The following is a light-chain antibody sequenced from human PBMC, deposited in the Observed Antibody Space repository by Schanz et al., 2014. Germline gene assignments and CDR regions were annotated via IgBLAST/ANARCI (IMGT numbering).Light chain of an antibody. J-gene: IGKJ1*01. CDR2: DAS. V-gene: IGKV1-33*01. CDR1: QDITNH. CDR3: QQYNSYWG. Sequence: DIQMPQSPSSLSASVGARVTITCQASQDITNHLNWYQQKPGKAPKLLIYDASNLEMGVPSRFSGSGSGTEFTLTISSLQPDDFATYYCQQYNSYWGFGQGTKVEIK.